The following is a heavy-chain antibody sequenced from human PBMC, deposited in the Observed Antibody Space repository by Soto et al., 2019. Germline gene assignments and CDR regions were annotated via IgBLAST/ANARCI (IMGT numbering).Heavy chain of an antibody. V-gene: IGHV4-59*08. Sequence: SEPLSLTCTVSGGPISYYYWSWIRQPPGKGLEWIGYINYSGTNYNPSFKSRLTISGDTSGNQVSLTLSSVTAADTAVYYCARGWWEPEGYLMDVWGQGTTVTVSS. CDR1: GGPISYYY. CDR3: ARGWWEPEGYLMDV. J-gene: IGHJ6*02. D-gene: IGHD1-26*01. CDR2: INYSGT.